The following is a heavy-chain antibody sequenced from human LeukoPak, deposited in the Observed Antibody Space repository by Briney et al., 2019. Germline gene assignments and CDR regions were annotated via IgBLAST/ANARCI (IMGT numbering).Heavy chain of an antibody. V-gene: IGHV1-18*01. D-gene: IGHD3-22*01. CDR3: AREVLAGYYDSSGHPSGMDV. J-gene: IGHJ6*02. CDR2: ISAYNGNT. Sequence: ASVKVSCKASGYTFTSYGISWVRQAPGQRLEWMGWISAYNGNTNYAQKLQGRVTMTTDTSTSTAYMELRSLSSDDTAVYYCAREVLAGYYDSSGHPSGMDVWGQGTTVTVSS. CDR1: GYTFTSYG.